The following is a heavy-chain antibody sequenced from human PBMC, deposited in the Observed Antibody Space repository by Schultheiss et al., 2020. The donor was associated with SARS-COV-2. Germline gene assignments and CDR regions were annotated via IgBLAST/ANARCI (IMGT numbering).Heavy chain of an antibody. V-gene: IGHV4-34*01. D-gene: IGHD3-22*01. CDR1: GGSFSGYY. Sequence: SETLSLTCAVYGGSFSGYYWSWIRQPPGKGLEWIGEINHSGSTNYNPSLKSRVTISVDTSKNQFSLKLSSVTAADTAVYYCARGPLDSSCYDYWGQGTLVTVSS. CDR3: ARGPLDSSCYDY. CDR2: INHSGST. J-gene: IGHJ4*02.